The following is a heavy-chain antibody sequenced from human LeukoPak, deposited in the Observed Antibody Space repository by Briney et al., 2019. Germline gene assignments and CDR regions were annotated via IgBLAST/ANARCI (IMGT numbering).Heavy chain of an antibody. J-gene: IGHJ4*02. CDR1: GFMFSNNW. CDR2: IKEDGTET. D-gene: IGHD5-24*01. Sequence: GGSRRLYCAASGFMFSNNWMSWVRLAPGKGVEWVANIKEDGTETYYVDSVKGRFTISRDNAKNSLYLQMNSLRVEDTAVYYCAKERRSLQTYWGQGTLVTVSS. CDR3: AKERRSLQTY. V-gene: IGHV3-7*03.